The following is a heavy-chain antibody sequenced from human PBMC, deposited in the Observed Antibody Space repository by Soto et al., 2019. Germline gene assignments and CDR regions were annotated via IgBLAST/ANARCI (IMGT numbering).Heavy chain of an antibody. V-gene: IGHV3-49*04. Sequence: GGSLRLSCTASGFTFGDYAMSWVRQAPGKGLEWVGFIRSKAYGGTTEYAASVKGRFTISRDDSKSIAYLQMNSLKTEDTAVYYCTKGWEPADAFDIWGQGTMVTVSS. CDR1: GFTFGDYA. CDR2: IRSKAYGGTT. CDR3: TKGWEPADAFDI. D-gene: IGHD1-26*01. J-gene: IGHJ3*02.